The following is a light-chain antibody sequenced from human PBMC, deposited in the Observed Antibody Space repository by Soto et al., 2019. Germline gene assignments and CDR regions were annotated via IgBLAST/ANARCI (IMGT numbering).Light chain of an antibody. CDR3: SSYTGGNPSYV. CDR1: SSDFGAYDY. V-gene: IGLV2-14*01. Sequence: QSVLTQPASLSGSPGQSITISCTGTSSDFGAYDYVSWYQQHPGKAPKLMIYEVTIRPSGVSDRFSGSKSGNTASLTVSGLQAEDEADYYCSSYTGGNPSYVFGTGTKVTVL. CDR2: EVT. J-gene: IGLJ1*01.